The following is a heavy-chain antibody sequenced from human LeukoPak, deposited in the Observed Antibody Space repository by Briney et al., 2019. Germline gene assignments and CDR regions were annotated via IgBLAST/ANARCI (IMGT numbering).Heavy chain of an antibody. D-gene: IGHD3-10*01. CDR1: GYTFTSYD. J-gene: IGHJ4*02. V-gene: IGHV1-8*01. CDR2: MNPNSGNT. Sequence: ASVKVSCKASGYTFTSYDINWVRQATGQGLEWMGWMNPNSGNTGYAQKFQGRVTMTRSTSISTAYMELSSLRSEDTAVYYCARGLRRITMVRGVTPTFDYWGQGTLVTVSS. CDR3: ARGLRRITMVRGVTPTFDY.